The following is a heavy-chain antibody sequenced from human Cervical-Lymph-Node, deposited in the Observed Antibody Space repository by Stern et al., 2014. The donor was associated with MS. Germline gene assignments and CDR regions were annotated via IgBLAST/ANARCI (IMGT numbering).Heavy chain of an antibody. CDR3: AKVHGPLRYFDWSFDY. CDR2: ISYDGSNK. J-gene: IGHJ4*02. D-gene: IGHD3-9*01. V-gene: IGHV3-30*18. CDR1: GFTFSSYG. Sequence: VQLVESGGGVVQPGRSLRLSCAASGFTFSSYGMHWVRQAPGKGLEWVAVISYDGSNKYYAGSVKGRFTISRDNSKNTLYLQMNSLRAEDTAVYYCAKVHGPLRYFDWSFDYWGQGTLVTVSS.